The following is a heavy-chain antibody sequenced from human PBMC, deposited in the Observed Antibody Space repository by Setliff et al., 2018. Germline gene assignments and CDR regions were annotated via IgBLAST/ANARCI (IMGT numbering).Heavy chain of an antibody. V-gene: IGHV3-11*01. D-gene: IGHD5-12*01. CDR2: ISSGGETI. Sequence: GGSLRLSCVGSGFRFSDHYMSWVRQAPGKGLEWVSDISSGGETISYADSVKGRFTTSRDNAKNSLYLQMNSLRAEDTALYYCVRAFWTYSDYASLACFDYWGQGALVTVSS. CDR1: GFRFSDHY. CDR3: VRAFWTYSDYASLACFDY. J-gene: IGHJ4*02.